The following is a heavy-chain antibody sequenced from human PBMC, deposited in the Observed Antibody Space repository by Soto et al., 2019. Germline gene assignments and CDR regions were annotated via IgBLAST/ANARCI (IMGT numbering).Heavy chain of an antibody. Sequence: SETLSLTCNVSGGSVSSGRHYWTWIRQSPGKEMEWIGDVFYNGNNAYNQSLKSRVTISMDTSKNQISLKLTTLTVADTAVYYCARTPDIWGQGTMVTVSS. CDR1: GGSVSSGRHY. J-gene: IGHJ3*02. V-gene: IGHV4-61*01. CDR3: ARTPDI. CDR2: VFYNGNN.